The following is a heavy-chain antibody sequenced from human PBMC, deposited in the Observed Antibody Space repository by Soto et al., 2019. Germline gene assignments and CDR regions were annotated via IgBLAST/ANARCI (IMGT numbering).Heavy chain of an antibody. CDR3: ARDFLSSSGAARYYYGMDV. CDR2: IIPIFGTA. D-gene: IGHD6-6*01. J-gene: IGHJ6*02. V-gene: IGHV1-69*13. CDR1: GGTLRSYA. Sequence: SVKVSCKASGGTLRSYATSWVRQAPGQGLEWMGGIIPIFGTANYAQKFQGRVTITADESTSPAYMELSSLRSEDTAVYYCARDFLSSSGAARYYYGMDVWGQ.